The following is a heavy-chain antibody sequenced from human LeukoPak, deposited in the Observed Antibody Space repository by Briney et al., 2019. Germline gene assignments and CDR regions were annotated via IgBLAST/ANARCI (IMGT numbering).Heavy chain of an antibody. CDR1: GFTFNTYA. J-gene: IGHJ4*02. CDR2: IRSTANGYAT. V-gene: IGHV3-73*01. CDR3: TGNYYGSGSYADFDY. Sequence: PGGSLRLSCAASGFTFNTYAMSWVRQASGKGLEWVGRIRSTANGYATAYAASVKGRFTISRDDSKNTAYLQMDSLKTEDTAVYYCTGNYYGSGSYADFDYWGQGTLVTVSS. D-gene: IGHD3-10*01.